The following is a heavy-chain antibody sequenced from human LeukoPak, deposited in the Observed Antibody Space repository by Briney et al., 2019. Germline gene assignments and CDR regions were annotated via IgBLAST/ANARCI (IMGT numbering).Heavy chain of an antibody. V-gene: IGHV4-39*01. CDR1: GSSISSTSYY. Sequence: PSETLSLTCSVSGSSISSTSYYWGWIRQPPGKGLEWIGGIYYTGSAYYNPALKSRVTISVDTSKNQFSLKLSSVTAADTAVYYCARHLGSSSWCDYWGQGTLVTVSS. J-gene: IGHJ4*02. CDR3: ARHLGSSSWCDY. D-gene: IGHD6-13*01. CDR2: IYYTGSA.